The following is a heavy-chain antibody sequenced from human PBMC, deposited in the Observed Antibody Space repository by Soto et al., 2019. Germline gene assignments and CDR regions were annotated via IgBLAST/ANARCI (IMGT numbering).Heavy chain of an antibody. Sequence: ASVNVSCKAAGYTFIRYGITWVRQAPRQGLEWMGWISPYNDYTIYAQKLQGRVTMTTDTSTRTVYLDLRSLKSDDTAVYYCARGGYYDNTWGKLSHYGLDVWGQGTSLTVSS. D-gene: IGHD3-16*01. CDR2: ISPYNDYT. V-gene: IGHV1-18*01. J-gene: IGHJ6*02. CDR3: ARGGYYDNTWGKLSHYGLDV. CDR1: GYTFIRYG.